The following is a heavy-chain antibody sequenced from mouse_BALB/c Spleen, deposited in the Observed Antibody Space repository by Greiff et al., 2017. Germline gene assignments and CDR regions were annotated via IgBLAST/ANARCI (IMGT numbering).Heavy chain of an antibody. CDR1: GFTFSSFG. CDR2: ISSGSSTI. J-gene: IGHJ4*01. D-gene: IGHD3-2*01. V-gene: IGHV5-17*02. Sequence: EVMLVESGGGLVQPGGSRKLSCAASGFTFSSFGMHWVRQAPEKGLEWVAYISSGSSTIYYADTVKGRFTISRDNPKNTLFLQMTSLRSEDTAMYYCARSSDSSGPYYYAMDYWGQGTSVTVSS. CDR3: ARSSDSSGPYYYAMDY.